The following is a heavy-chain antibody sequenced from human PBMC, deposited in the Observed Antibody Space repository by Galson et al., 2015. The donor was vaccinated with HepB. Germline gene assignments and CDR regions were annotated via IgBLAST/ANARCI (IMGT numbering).Heavy chain of an antibody. CDR3: VRMGDLSGYSSC. Sequence: SLRLSCGGSGFTFSASAMHWVRQASGKGLEWVGRIGSAFYYYATAYTASVKGRFTHSRDDSKNTAFLQMNSLRTEDTAVYYCVRMGDLSGYSSCWGQGTPVNVSS. D-gene: IGHD3-22*01. CDR2: IGSAFYYYAT. J-gene: IGHJ4*02. CDR1: GFTFSASA. V-gene: IGHV3-73*01.